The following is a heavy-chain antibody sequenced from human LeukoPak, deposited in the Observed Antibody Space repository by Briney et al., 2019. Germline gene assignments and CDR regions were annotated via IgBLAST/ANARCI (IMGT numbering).Heavy chain of an antibody. CDR3: ASREIVGASTFAY. D-gene: IGHD1-26*01. Sequence: PSETLSLTCTVSGGPISSYYWSWIRQPPGKGLEWIGYIYYSGSTNYNPSLKSRVTISVDTSKNQFSLKLSSVTAADTAVYYCASREIVGASTFAYWGQGTLVTVSS. CDR2: IYYSGST. CDR1: GGPISSYY. V-gene: IGHV4-59*01. J-gene: IGHJ4*02.